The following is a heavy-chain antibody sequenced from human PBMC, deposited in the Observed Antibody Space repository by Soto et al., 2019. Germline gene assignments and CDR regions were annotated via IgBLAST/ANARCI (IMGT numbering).Heavy chain of an antibody. J-gene: IGHJ6*03. Sequence: SETLSLTCTVSGGSISSSYWSWIRQPPGKGLEWIGYIYYSGSTNYNPSLKSRVTISVDTSKNQFSLKLSSVTAADTAVYYCARDLHYDFWSGYPYYYMDVWGKGTTVTVSS. CDR2: IYYSGST. D-gene: IGHD3-3*01. V-gene: IGHV4-59*01. CDR1: GGSISSSY. CDR3: ARDLHYDFWSGYPYYYMDV.